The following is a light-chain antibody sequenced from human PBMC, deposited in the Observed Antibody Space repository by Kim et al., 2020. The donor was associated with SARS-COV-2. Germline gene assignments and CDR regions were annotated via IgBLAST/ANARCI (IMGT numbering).Light chain of an antibody. CDR1: PVADTSGYY. Sequence: CGTVTVTCASRPVADTSGYYPSWFQQKPGQAPRALIYSIKNRHSWTPARFSGSLLGGKAALTLSGAQPEDEAEYYCLLYYDGAQVFGGGTQLTVL. CDR2: SIK. CDR3: LLYYDGAQV. V-gene: IGLV7-43*01. J-gene: IGLJ2*01.